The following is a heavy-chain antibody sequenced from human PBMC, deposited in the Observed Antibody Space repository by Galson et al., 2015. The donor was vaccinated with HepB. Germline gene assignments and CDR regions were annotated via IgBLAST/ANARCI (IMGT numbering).Heavy chain of an antibody. Sequence: SLRLSCAASGFTFSSYAMSWVRQAPGKGLEWVSAISGSGGSTYYADSVKGRFTISRDNSKNTLYLQMNSLRAEDTAVYYCAGVYGDHPGYFDYWGQGTLVTVSS. CDR3: AGVYGDHPGYFDY. CDR2: ISGSGGST. CDR1: GFTFSSYA. J-gene: IGHJ4*02. V-gene: IGHV3-23*01. D-gene: IGHD4-17*01.